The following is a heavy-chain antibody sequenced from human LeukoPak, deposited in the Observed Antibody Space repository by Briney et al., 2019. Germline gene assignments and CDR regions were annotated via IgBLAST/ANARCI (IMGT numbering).Heavy chain of an antibody. CDR3: ARALIIGRIDN. J-gene: IGHJ4*02. Sequence: GESLKISCKVSGYSFTSYWIGWVRQMPGKGLECMGTIYPGDSDTRYSPSFQGQVTISADKSISTAYLQWSSLKASDTAMYYCARALIIGRIDNWGQGTLVTVSS. D-gene: IGHD2-15*01. CDR2: IYPGDSDT. V-gene: IGHV5-51*01. CDR1: GYSFTSYW.